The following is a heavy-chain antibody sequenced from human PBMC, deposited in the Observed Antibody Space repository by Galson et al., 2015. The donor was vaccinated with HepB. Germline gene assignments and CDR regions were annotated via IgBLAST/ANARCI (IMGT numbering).Heavy chain of an antibody. CDR2: IVYTGTNK. Sequence: SLRLSCAASGFTFNSHGMHWVRPAPGKGLEWVAVIVYTGTNKSYADSVKGRFTISRDTSENTLYLQMNSLRVEDTAVYYCVREQGYGDHRTSDYWGQGTLVTVST. CDR3: VREQGYGDHRTSDY. D-gene: IGHD4-17*01. V-gene: IGHV3-33*01. CDR1: GFTFNSHG. J-gene: IGHJ4*02.